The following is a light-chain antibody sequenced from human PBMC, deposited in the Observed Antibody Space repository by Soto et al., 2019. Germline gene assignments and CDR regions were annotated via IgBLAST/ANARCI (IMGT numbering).Light chain of an antibody. Sequence: QSALTQPASVSGSPGQSITISCTGTSSDVGSYNLVSWYQQHPGKAPKLMIYEGSKRPSGVSNRFSGSKSGNTASLTISGLQAEDEDDYYCCSYAGSSNVVFGGGTKVTVL. CDR1: SSDVGSYNL. CDR2: EGS. V-gene: IGLV2-23*01. J-gene: IGLJ2*01. CDR3: CSYAGSSNVV.